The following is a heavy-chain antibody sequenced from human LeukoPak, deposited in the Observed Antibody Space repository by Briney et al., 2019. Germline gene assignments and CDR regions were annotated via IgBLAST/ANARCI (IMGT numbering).Heavy chain of an antibody. V-gene: IGHV1-2*02. CDR3: ARSGRSTSNGYLHANWFDP. CDR2: INPNSGGT. D-gene: IGHD2-8*01. Sequence: ASVKVSCKASGYTFTGYYMHWVRQAPGQGLEWMGWINPNSGGTNYAQKFQGRVTMTRDTSISTAYMELSRLRSDDTAVYYCARSGRSTSNGYLHANWFDPWGQGTLVTVSS. CDR1: GYTFTGYY. J-gene: IGHJ5*02.